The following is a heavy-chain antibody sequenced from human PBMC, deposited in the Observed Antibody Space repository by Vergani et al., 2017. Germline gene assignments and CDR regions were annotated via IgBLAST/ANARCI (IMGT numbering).Heavy chain of an antibody. CDR3: ARDRLQWERGQGYMDV. J-gene: IGHJ6*03. Sequence: AASGFTFSSYGMHWVRQAPGKGLEWVAVIWYDGSKKYYADSVKGRYTISRDNSKNTLYLQMNSLRAEDTAVYYCARDRLQWERGQGYMDVWGKGTTVTVSS. V-gene: IGHV3-33*01. CDR2: IWYDGSKK. CDR1: GFTFSSYG. D-gene: IGHD1-26*01.